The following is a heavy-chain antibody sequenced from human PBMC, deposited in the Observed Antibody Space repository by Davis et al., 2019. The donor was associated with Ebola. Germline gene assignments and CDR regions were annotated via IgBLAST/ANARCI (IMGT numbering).Heavy chain of an antibody. CDR1: GYSISSDYY. Sequence: MPSETLSLTCTVSGYSISSDYYWGWIRQPPGKGLEWIGSIKHRGSTYYNPSLKSRATMAVDTSKSQFPLKLTSVTAADTAVYYCARVTGASHAGPWGQGTLVTVSS. CDR3: ARVTGASHAGP. V-gene: IGHV4-38-2*02. J-gene: IGHJ5*02. CDR2: IKHRGST. D-gene: IGHD4/OR15-4a*01.